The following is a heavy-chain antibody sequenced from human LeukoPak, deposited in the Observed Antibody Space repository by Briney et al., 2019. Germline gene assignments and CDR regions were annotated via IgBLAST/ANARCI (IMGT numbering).Heavy chain of an antibody. V-gene: IGHV4-4*07. CDR3: ARDQGYCSGGSCYSNLHFDY. CDR1: GGSISSYY. D-gene: IGHD2-15*01. CDR2: IYTSGST. J-gene: IGHJ4*02. Sequence: SETLSLTCTVSGGSISSYYWSWIRQPAGKGLEWVGRIYTSGSTSYNPSLKSRVTMSVDTSKNQFSLKLSSVTAADTAVYYCARDQGYCSGGSCYSNLHFDYWGQGTLVTVSS.